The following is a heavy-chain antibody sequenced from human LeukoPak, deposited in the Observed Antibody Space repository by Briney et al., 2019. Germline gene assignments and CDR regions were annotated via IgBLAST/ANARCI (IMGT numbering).Heavy chain of an antibody. Sequence: GGSLRFSCAASGFIFSTYTMNWVRQAPGKGLEWVSSISSSGSYIYYADSLKGRFTISRDNAKNSLYLQMNSLRVEDTAIYYCARVRSSGWYADYWGQGTLVTASS. V-gene: IGHV3-21*01. J-gene: IGHJ4*02. D-gene: IGHD6-19*01. CDR3: ARVRSSGWYADY. CDR2: ISSSGSYI. CDR1: GFIFSTYT.